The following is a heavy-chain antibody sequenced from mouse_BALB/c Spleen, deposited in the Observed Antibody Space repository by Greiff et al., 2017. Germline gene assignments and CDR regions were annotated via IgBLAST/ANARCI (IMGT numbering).Heavy chain of an antibody. V-gene: IGHV3-1*02. CDR1: GYSITGGYR. D-gene: IGHD1-1*02. J-gene: IGHJ4*01. CDR2: IHYSGST. Sequence: EVHLEESGPDLVKPSESLSLTCTVTGYSITGGYRWYWIRQFPGNKLEWMGYIHYSGSTNYNPSLKSRITITRDTSKNQFFLQLNSVTTEDTATYCCARRVAYAMDYWGQGTSVTVSS. CDR3: ARRVAYAMDY.